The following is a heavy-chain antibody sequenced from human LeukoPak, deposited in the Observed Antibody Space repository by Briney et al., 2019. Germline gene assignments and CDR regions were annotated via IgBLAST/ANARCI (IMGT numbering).Heavy chain of an antibody. CDR1: GYIFTTYW. D-gene: IGHD6-19*01. CDR3: VSQKYSSGWYVDY. CDR2: IYPGDSDT. V-gene: IGHV5-51*01. Sequence: GESLKISCKGSGYIFTTYWIGWVRQMPGKGLEWMGSIYPGDSDTRYSPSFQGQVTMSVDKSITTAYLRWSSLKASDTAIYYCVSQKYSSGWYVDYWGQGTLVTVSS. J-gene: IGHJ4*02.